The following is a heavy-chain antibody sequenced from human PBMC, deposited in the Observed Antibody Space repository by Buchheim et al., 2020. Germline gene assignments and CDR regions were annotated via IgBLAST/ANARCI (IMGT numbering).Heavy chain of an antibody. Sequence: QVQLQESGPGLVKPSQTLSLTCTVSGGSISSGSYYWSWIRQPAGKGLEWIGRIYTSGSTNYNPSLKSRVTISVDTSKNQFSQKLSSVAAADTAVYYCARAGSTSWFDPWGQGTL. CDR3: ARAGSTSWFDP. V-gene: IGHV4-61*02. J-gene: IGHJ5*02. CDR2: IYTSGST. D-gene: IGHD2-2*01. CDR1: GGSISSGSYY.